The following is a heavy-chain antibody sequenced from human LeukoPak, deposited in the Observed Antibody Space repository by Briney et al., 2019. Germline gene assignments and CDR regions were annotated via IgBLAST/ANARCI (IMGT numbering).Heavy chain of an antibody. CDR2: IYPGVSDT. CDR1: GYIFTNYW. V-gene: IGHV5-51*01. J-gene: IGHJ4*02. D-gene: IGHD1-26*01. Sequence: GESLKISCKGSGYIFTNYWIGWVRHMPGKGREWVGIIYPGVSDTRYSPSFQVQVTILVDKSISTAYLQWSRLKASDTAMYYCARREVGPTLPDYWGQGTLVTVSS. CDR3: ARREVGPTLPDY.